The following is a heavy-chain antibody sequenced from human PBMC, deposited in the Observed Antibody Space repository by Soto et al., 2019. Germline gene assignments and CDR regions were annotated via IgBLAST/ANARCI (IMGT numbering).Heavy chain of an antibody. J-gene: IGHJ6*02. Sequence: SETLSLTCTVSGGSVSSGSYYWSWIRQPPGKGLEWIGYIYYSGSTNYNPSLKSRVTISVDTSKNQFSLKLSSVTAADTAVYYCARDRATVTPYANYYYYYGMDVWGQGTTVTVS. CDR2: IYYSGST. CDR3: ARDRATVTPYANYYYYYGMDV. CDR1: GGSVSSGSYY. D-gene: IGHD4-4*01. V-gene: IGHV4-61*01.